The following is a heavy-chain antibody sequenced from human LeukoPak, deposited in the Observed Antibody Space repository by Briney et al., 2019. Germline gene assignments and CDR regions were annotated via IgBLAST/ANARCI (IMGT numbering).Heavy chain of an antibody. CDR2: INHSGST. CDR1: GGSFSGYY. J-gene: IGHJ4*02. D-gene: IGHD3-10*01. Sequence: PSETLSLTCAVYGGSFSGYYWSWIRQPPGKGLEWIGEINHSGSTNYNPSLKSRVTISVDTSKNQFSLKLSSVTAADTAVYYCARGGSSPNYGSESSYYFDYWGQGTLVTVSS. CDR3: ARGGSSPNYGSESSYYFDY. V-gene: IGHV4-34*01.